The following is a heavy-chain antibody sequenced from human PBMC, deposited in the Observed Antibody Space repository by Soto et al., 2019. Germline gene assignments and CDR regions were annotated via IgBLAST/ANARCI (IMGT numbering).Heavy chain of an antibody. V-gene: IGHV1-69*06. Sequence: SVKVSCKASGGTFSSYSFSWVRQAPGQGLEWMGGITPIFGTVHYAQNFRGRVTITADKSTSIVHMELSSLRSEDTAVFYCAREGDTREGRGVFFSWGQGTLVTVSS. CDR3: AREGDTREGRGVFFS. CDR1: GGTFSSYS. CDR2: ITPIFGTV. D-gene: IGHD3-16*01. J-gene: IGHJ5*02.